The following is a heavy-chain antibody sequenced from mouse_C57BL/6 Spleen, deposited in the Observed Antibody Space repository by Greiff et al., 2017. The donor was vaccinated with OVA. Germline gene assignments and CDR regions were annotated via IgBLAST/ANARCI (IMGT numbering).Heavy chain of an antibody. J-gene: IGHJ2*01. CDR2: IYPGSGST. CDR1: GYTSTSYW. D-gene: IGHD6-1*01. V-gene: IGHV1-55*01. CDR3: AKVTSSLYYFDY. Sequence: QVQLQQPGAELVKPGASVKMSCKASGYTSTSYWITWVKQGPGQGLGWIGDIYPGSGSTNYNEKFKSKATLTVDTSSSTAYMQRSSLTSEDSAVYYCAKVTSSLYYFDYWGQGTTLTVSS.